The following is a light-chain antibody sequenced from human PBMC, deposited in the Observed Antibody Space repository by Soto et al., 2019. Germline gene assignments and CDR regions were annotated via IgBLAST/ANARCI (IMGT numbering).Light chain of an antibody. Sequence: DIVLTQSPGTLSLSPGERGTLSCRCSQTVSSSSLAWYQQKPGQAPRLLIFGASTRAAGFPDRFSGSGSGTDFTLTISRLEPEDFAVYYCQQYGSSPRTFGQGTKVDIK. V-gene: IGKV3-20*01. CDR2: GAS. CDR1: QTVSSSS. J-gene: IGKJ1*01. CDR3: QQYGSSPRT.